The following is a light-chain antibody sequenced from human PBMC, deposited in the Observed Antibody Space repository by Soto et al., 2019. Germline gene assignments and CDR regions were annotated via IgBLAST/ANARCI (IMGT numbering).Light chain of an antibody. CDR1: QSVSSSY. Sequence: EIVLTQSPGTLSLSPGERATLSCRASQSVSSSYLAWYQQKPGQAPRLLIYGASSRATGIPDRFSGSGSGTHVTLTISRLEPEDFAVYYCQQYGSSPETCGQGTKVEIK. J-gene: IGKJ1*01. V-gene: IGKV3-20*01. CDR2: GAS. CDR3: QQYGSSPET.